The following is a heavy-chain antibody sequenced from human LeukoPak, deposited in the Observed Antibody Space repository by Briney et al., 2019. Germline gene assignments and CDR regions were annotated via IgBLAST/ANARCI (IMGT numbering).Heavy chain of an antibody. J-gene: IGHJ6*02. D-gene: IGHD3-3*01. CDR3: AKDSGRITIFGVVIEGYGMDV. CDR2: ISGSGGST. V-gene: IGHV3-23*01. Sequence: GGSLRLSCAASGFTFSSYAMRWVRQAPGKGLEWVSAISGSGGSTYYADSVKGRFTISRDNSKNTLYLQMNSLRAEDTDVYYCAKDSGRITIFGVVIEGYGMDVWGQGTTVTVSS. CDR1: GFTFSSYA.